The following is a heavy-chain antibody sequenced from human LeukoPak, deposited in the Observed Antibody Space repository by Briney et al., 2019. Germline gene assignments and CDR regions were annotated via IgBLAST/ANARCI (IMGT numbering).Heavy chain of an antibody. CDR1: GYTFTGYY. J-gene: IGHJ5*02. V-gene: IGHV1-2*02. CDR3: ARDLESSDPVVPAAIGWFDP. CDR2: INPNSGGT. Sequence: GASVKVSCKASGYTFTGYYMHWVRQAPGQGLEWMGWINPNSGGTNYAQKFQGRVTMTRDTSISTAYMELSRLRSDDTAVYYCARDLESSDPVVPAAIGWFDPWGQGTLVTVSS. D-gene: IGHD2-2*01.